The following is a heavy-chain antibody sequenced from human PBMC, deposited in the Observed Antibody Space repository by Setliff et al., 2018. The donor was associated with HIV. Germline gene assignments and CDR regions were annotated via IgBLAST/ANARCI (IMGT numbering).Heavy chain of an antibody. CDR3: TRELNGHTSSHYYFGLDV. Sequence: GGSLRLSCAASGFTFSSYSMNWARQAPGKRPEYVAALSRGGDNTKYADSVKGRFTISRENAKNSLYLQMNNVRAGDTAVYYCTRELNGHTSSHYYFGLDVWGQGTTVTVSS. J-gene: IGHJ6*02. CDR2: LSRGGDNT. V-gene: IGHV3-21*06. CDR1: GFTFSSYS. D-gene: IGHD6-6*01.